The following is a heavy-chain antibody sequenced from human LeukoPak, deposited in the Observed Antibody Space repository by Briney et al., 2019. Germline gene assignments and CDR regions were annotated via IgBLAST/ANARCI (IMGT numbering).Heavy chain of an antibody. V-gene: IGHV4-39*07. Sequence: PSETLSLTCTVSGGSISSSSYYWGWLRQPPGKGLEWIGSIYYSGSTYYNPSLKSRVTISVDTSKNQFSLKLSSVTAADTAVYYCARVARDYGDYWALNYFDYWGQGTLVTVSS. CDR3: ARVARDYGDYWALNYFDY. J-gene: IGHJ4*02. D-gene: IGHD4-17*01. CDR2: IYYSGST. CDR1: GGSISSSSYY.